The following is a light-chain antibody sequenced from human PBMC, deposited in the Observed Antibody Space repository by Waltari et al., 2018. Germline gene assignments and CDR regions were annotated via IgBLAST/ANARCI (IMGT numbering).Light chain of an antibody. CDR2: LSD. J-gene: IGLJ2*01. CDR1: SSNIGSDT. Sequence: QSVLTQPPSASGTPGQRVTISCSGGSSNIGSDTVNWYQQVPGTAPRLVIYLSDQRPSGVPDGFSGSKSGTSWSLAISGLQSEDEAYYYCAAWDDGLNGVVFGGGTKLTVL. V-gene: IGLV1-44*01. CDR3: AAWDDGLNGVV.